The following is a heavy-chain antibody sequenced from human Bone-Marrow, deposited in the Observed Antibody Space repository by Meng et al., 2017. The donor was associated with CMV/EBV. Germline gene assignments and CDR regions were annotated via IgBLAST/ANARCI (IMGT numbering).Heavy chain of an antibody. CDR1: GFTCRIYG. Sequence: ASGFTCRIYGITWVRHAAGKGLEWVAVISNHGTHKYYADPVKGRFTIARDNSKNTLYLQMSSLRVEDTAIYYCARGVGSGVYWYFDLWGRGTLVTVSS. J-gene: IGHJ2*01. CDR3: ARGVGSGVYWYFDL. V-gene: IGHV3-30*03. D-gene: IGHD6-19*01. CDR2: ISNHGTHK.